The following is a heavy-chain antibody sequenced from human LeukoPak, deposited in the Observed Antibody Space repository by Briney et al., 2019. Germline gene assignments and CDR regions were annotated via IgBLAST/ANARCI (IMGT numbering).Heavy chain of an antibody. V-gene: IGHV3-33*07. Sequence: GTSLGLSCAASGFTFSSYGMFWVRQAPGKGLEWVAVIWYDGSNKYYADSVKGRFTISRDNSKNTLYLQMNSLRAEDTAVYYCAREGPALDYWGQGTLVTVSS. CDR1: GFTFSSYG. J-gene: IGHJ4*02. CDR3: AREGPALDY. CDR2: IWYDGSNK. D-gene: IGHD2-2*01.